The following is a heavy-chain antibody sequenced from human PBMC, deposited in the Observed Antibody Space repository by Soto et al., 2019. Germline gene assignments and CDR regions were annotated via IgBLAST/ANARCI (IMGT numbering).Heavy chain of an antibody. D-gene: IGHD1-26*01. J-gene: IGHJ4*02. CDR1: GFTFSDHY. Sequence: EVQLVESGGGLVQPGGSLRLSCAASGFTFSDHYMDWVRQAPGKGLEWVGRSRNKANSYSTEYAASVKGRFTISRDESKNSLYLQMNSLKTEDTAVYYCARFSGSYTRGLDYWGQGTLVTDSS. V-gene: IGHV3-72*01. CDR3: ARFSGSYTRGLDY. CDR2: SRNKANSYST.